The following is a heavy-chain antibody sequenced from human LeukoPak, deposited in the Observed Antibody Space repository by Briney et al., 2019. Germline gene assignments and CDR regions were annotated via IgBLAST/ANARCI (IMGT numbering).Heavy chain of an antibody. CDR2: VSPYSGKT. J-gene: IGHJ3*02. V-gene: IGHV1-18*01. Sequence: ASVKLSCKASGYPFSDYGIIWVRQAPGQGLEWMAYVSPYSGKTEYAQKIQGRVTVATDTSTSTAYMELRNLRSDDTALYDCAREVWCSGDTCYRYAFDIWGQGTMVTVSS. CDR3: AREVWCSGDTCYRYAFDI. CDR1: GYPFSDYG. D-gene: IGHD2-15*01.